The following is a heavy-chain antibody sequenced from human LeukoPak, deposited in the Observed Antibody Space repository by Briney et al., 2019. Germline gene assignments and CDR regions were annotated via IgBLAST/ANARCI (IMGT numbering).Heavy chain of an antibody. CDR2: IYYSGST. V-gene: IGHV4-59*12. CDR1: GGSISNYY. J-gene: IGHJ4*02. Sequence: SETLSLTCTVSGGSISNYYWSWIRQPPGKGLEWLGYIYYSGSTNYNPSLKRRVTISVDTSKNQFSLKLSSVNAADTAVYYCARDSSYYDYVWGSSPFDYWGQGTLVTVSS. D-gene: IGHD3-16*01. CDR3: ARDSSYYDYVWGSSPFDY.